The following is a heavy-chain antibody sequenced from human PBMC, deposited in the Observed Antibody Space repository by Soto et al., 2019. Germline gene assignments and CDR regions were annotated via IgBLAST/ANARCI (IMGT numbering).Heavy chain of an antibody. CDR2: ISSSSSSTYI. CDR3: ARQGSSTKYYTMDV. D-gene: IGHD2-2*01. CDR1: GFTFSSYA. Sequence: TGGSLRLSCAASGFTFSSYAMSWVRQAPGKGLEWVSAISSSSSSTYIYYADSVKGRFTISRDNAKNSLYLQMNSLRPEDTAVYYCARQGSSTKYYTMDVWGQGTTVTVS. V-gene: IGHV3-21*01. J-gene: IGHJ6*02.